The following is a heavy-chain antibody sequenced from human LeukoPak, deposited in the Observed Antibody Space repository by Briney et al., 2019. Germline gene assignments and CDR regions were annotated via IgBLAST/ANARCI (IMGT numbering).Heavy chain of an antibody. Sequence: SETLSLTCTVSGGSISSSSYYWGWIRQPPGKGLEWIGSIYYSGSTYYNPSLKSRVTISVDTSKNQFSLKLSSVTAADTAVYYCARQSRGWYPHYYYYMDVWGKGTTVTISS. J-gene: IGHJ6*03. CDR2: IYYSGST. CDR3: ARQSRGWYPHYYYYMDV. V-gene: IGHV4-39*01. CDR1: GGSISSSSYY. D-gene: IGHD6-19*01.